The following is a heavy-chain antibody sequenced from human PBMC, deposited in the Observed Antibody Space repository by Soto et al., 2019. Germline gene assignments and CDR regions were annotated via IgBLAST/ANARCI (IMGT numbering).Heavy chain of an antibody. CDR3: AREGGNYFYGMDV. J-gene: IGHJ6*02. V-gene: IGHV3-74*01. CDR2: INGDGGST. CDR1: GFTFSNYW. Sequence: EVQLVESGGGLVQPGGSLRLSCAASGFTFSNYWMHWVRQAPGKGLVWVSRINGDGGSTTYADSVKGRFTISRDNAKNTLYLQMNNLRAEDTAVYYCAREGGNYFYGMDVLGQGTTVTVSS.